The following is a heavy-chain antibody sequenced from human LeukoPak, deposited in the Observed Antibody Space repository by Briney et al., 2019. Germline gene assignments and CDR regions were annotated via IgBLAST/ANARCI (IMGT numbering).Heavy chain of an antibody. CDR2: IYYGGKT. CDR1: GGTISNAMYY. V-gene: IGHV4-39*07. J-gene: IGHJ3*02. Sequence: SSETLSLTCSVSGGTISNAMYYWAWTRQSPGKGLEWIGSIYYGGKTHYNPSLQNRVTISIATSQNQFFVKLTSVTAADTAVYYCAREWIVVVMGFDAFDIWGQGTMVTVSS. CDR3: AREWIVVVMGFDAFDI. D-gene: IGHD3-22*01.